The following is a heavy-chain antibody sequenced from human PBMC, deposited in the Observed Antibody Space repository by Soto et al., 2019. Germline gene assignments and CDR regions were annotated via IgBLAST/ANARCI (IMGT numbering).Heavy chain of an antibody. V-gene: IGHV3-64D*06. CDR3: VKDPSWYYDSSGYTDY. D-gene: IGHD3-22*01. Sequence: PGGSLRLSCSASGFTFSSYAMHWVRQAPGKGLEYVSAISSNGGSTYYADSVKGRFTISRDNSENTLYLQMSSLRAEDTAVYYCVKDPSWYYDSSGYTDYWGQGTLVTVSS. J-gene: IGHJ4*02. CDR1: GFTFSSYA. CDR2: ISSNGGST.